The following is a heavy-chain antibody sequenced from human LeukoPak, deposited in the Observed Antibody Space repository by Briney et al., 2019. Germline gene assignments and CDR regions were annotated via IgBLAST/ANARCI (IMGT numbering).Heavy chain of an antibody. CDR2: ISAGGDAT. D-gene: IGHD2-15*01. J-gene: IGHJ4*02. V-gene: IGHV3-23*01. Sequence: GGSLRLSCAASGFTFSTYAMSWVRQAPGKGLEWVCAISAGGDATFYADSVKGRFTVSRDNPKNTLSLQMNSLRGEDTAIYYCADHFPYCSHGSCSYFDHWGQGTLVTVSS. CDR1: GFTFSTYA. CDR3: ADHFPYCSHGSCSYFDH.